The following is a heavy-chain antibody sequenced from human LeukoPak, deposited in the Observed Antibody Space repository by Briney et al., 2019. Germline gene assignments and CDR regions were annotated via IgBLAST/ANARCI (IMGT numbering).Heavy chain of an antibody. J-gene: IGHJ3*02. CDR3: ARQDDYGDFNDAFDI. Sequence: GGSLRLSCVASGFTFSSYEMNWVRQAPGKGLEWVSYISTSGSTIYYADSVKGRFTISRDNAKNSLYLQMNSLRAEDTAVYYCARQDDYGDFNDAFDIWGQGTRVTVSS. V-gene: IGHV3-48*03. CDR1: GFTFSSYE. D-gene: IGHD4-17*01. CDR2: ISTSGSTI.